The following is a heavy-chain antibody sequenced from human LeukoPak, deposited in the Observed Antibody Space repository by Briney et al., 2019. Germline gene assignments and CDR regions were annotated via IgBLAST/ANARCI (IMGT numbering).Heavy chain of an antibody. CDR1: GGSISSYY. CDR3: ARENYDILTGYYTFDY. D-gene: IGHD3-9*01. V-gene: IGHV4-4*07. Sequence: SETLSLTCTVSGGSISSYYWSWIRQPAGKGLEWIVRIYTSGSTNYNPSLKSRVTMSVDTSKNQFSLKLSSVTAADTAVYYCARENYDILTGYYTFDYWGQGTLVTVSS. CDR2: IYTSGST. J-gene: IGHJ4*02.